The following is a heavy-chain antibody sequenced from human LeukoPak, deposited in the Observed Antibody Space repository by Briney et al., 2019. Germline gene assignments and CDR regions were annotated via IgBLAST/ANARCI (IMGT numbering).Heavy chain of an antibody. D-gene: IGHD2-2*01. J-gene: IGHJ5*02. Sequence: GYTFTSYYMHWVRQAPGQGLEWMGIINPSGGSTSYAQKFQGRVTMTRDTSTSTVYMELSSLRSEDTAVYYCARDAPPGVYCSSTSCQNNWFDPWGQGTLVTVSS. CDR1: GYTFTSYY. CDR3: ARDAPPGVYCSSTSCQNNWFDP. CDR2: INPSGGST. V-gene: IGHV1-46*01.